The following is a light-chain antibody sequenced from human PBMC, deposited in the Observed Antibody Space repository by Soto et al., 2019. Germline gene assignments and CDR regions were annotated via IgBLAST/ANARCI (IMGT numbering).Light chain of an antibody. CDR3: SSYTARSTWV. CDR1: SSDVGGYNY. J-gene: IGLJ3*02. CDR2: EVS. V-gene: IGLV2-14*01. Sequence: QSALTQPAFVSGSPGQSITISCTGTSSDVGGYNYVSWYQQHPGTSPKLMIYEVSNRPSGVSNRFSGSKSGNTASLIISGLQAEDEGDYYCSSYTARSTWVFGGGTKVTVL.